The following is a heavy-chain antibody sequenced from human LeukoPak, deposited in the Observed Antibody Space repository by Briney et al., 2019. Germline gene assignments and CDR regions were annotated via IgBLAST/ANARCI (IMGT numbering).Heavy chain of an antibody. CDR3: AKGLGSSWYLFDY. D-gene: IGHD6-13*01. Sequence: GGSLRLSCAASGFTFDDYGMSWVRQAPGKGLEWVSGINWNGRSTGYADSVKGRFTISRDNAKNSLYLQMNSLRAEDTAVYYCAKGLGSSWYLFDYWGQGTLVTVSS. CDR1: GFTFDDYG. CDR2: INWNGRST. V-gene: IGHV3-20*04. J-gene: IGHJ4*02.